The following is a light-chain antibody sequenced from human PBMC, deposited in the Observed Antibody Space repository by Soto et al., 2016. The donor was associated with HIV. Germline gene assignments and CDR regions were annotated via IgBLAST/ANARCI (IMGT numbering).Light chain of an antibody. Sequence: SYELTQPPSVSVSPGQTASITCSGDKLGDKYACWYQQKPGQSPVLVIYQDSKRPSGIPERFSGSNSGNTATLTISGTQAMDEADYYCQAWDSSTRVFGTGNQGHR. CDR1: KLGDKY. V-gene: IGLV3-1*01. CDR2: QDS. CDR3: QAWDSSTRV. J-gene: IGLJ1*01.